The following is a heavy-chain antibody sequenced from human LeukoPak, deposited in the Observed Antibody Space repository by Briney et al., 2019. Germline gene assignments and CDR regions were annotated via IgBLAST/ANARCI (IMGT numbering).Heavy chain of an antibody. D-gene: IGHD3-22*01. V-gene: IGHV3-74*01. Sequence: GGSLRLSCAASGFTFSSHWMHWVRQAPGKGLVWASRIIGDGSSTSYADSVKGRFTISRDNSKNTLYLQMNSLRAEDTAVYYCAKPGRYYYDSSGYYYGAFDIWGQGTMVTVSS. CDR2: IIGDGSST. J-gene: IGHJ3*02. CDR3: AKPGRYYYDSSGYYYGAFDI. CDR1: GFTFSSHW.